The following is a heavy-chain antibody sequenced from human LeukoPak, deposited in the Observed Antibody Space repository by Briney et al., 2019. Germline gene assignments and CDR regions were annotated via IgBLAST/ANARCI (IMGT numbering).Heavy chain of an antibody. CDR3: ARGRYCSSTSSSYFDS. CDR2: INPSGGST. V-gene: IGHV1-46*01. Sequence: ASVKVSCKASGYTFTSYYIHWVRQAPGQGLEWMGIINPSGGSTSYAQKFQGRVTMTRDTSTSTVYMELSSLRSEDTAVYYCARGRYCSSTSSSYFDSWGQGTLVTVSS. CDR1: GYTFTSYY. J-gene: IGHJ4*02. D-gene: IGHD2-2*01.